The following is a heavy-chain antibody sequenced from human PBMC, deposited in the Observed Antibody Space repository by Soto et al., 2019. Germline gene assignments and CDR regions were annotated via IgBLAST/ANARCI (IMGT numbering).Heavy chain of an antibody. CDR3: ARDGSVAASGDYHYYVMAV. V-gene: IGHV4-59*01. CDR1: GGSISSYY. CDR2: IYYSGST. D-gene: IGHD6-13*01. Sequence: SETLSLTCTVSGGSISSYYWSWIRQPPGKGLEWIGYIYYSGSTNYNPSLKSRVTISVDTSKNQFSLKLSSVTAADTAVYYCARDGSVAASGDYHYYVMAVPAQRTTVTGSS. J-gene: IGHJ6*02.